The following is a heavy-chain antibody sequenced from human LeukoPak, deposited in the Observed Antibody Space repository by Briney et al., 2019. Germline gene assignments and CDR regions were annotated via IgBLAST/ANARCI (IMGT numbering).Heavy chain of an antibody. D-gene: IGHD6-19*01. CDR1: GGSINTPNYY. Sequence: SETLSLTCTVSGGSINTPNYYWGWIRQTPGKGLEWIGNIFYSGGTYYSPSLTSRVTISLDTSRNQFSLKLNSVTAADTAVYYCARHIAVAVYSGFSYYMDVWGKGTTVTVSS. CDR2: IFYSGGT. CDR3: ARHIAVAVYSGFSYYMDV. V-gene: IGHV4-39*07. J-gene: IGHJ6*03.